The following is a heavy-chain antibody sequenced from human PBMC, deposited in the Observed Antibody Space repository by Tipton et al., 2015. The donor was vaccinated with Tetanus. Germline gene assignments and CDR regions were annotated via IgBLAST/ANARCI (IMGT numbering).Heavy chain of an antibody. V-gene: IGHV5-51*01. Sequence: QLVQSGAEEKKPGESLKISCQASGHNSRSYWISWVRQMPGKGLEWMGIISPGDSDATYSPSFKSRVTMSLDTSKNQFSVRLTSVAAADTAGYYCARVLPVNRAGWGQGTLVTVAS. CDR1: GHNSRSYW. CDR3: ARVLPVNRAG. CDR2: ISPGDSDA. D-gene: IGHD4-17*01. J-gene: IGHJ4*02.